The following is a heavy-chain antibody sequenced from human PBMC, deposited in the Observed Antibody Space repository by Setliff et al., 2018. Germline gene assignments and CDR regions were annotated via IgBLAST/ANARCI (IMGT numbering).Heavy chain of an antibody. CDR1: GFTFSSYS. CDR2: ISSSSSYI. D-gene: IGHD4-17*01. Sequence: GGSLRLSCAASGFTFSSYSMNWVRQAPGKGLEWVSSISSSSSYIYYADSVKGRFTISRDNAKNSLYLQMNSLRAEDTAVYYCARERISGLTVTSYYFDYWGQGTLVTAPQ. J-gene: IGHJ4*02. V-gene: IGHV3-21*01. CDR3: ARERISGLTVTSYYFDY.